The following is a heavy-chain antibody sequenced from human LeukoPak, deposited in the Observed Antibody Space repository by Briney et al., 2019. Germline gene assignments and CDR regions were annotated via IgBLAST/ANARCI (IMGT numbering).Heavy chain of an antibody. CDR2: INAGNGNT. Sequence: ASVKVSCKASGYTFTSYYMHWVRQAPGQRLEWMGWINAGNGNTKYLQKFQDRVTITRDTSASTAYMELSSLRSEDTAVYYCARESRYYDSSSYYDNWFDPWGQGTLVTVSS. V-gene: IGHV1-3*01. D-gene: IGHD3-22*01. J-gene: IGHJ5*02. CDR3: ARESRYYDSSSYYDNWFDP. CDR1: GYTFTSYY.